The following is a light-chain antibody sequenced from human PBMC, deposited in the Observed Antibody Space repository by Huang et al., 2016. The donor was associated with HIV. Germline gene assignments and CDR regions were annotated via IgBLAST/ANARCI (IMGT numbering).Light chain of an antibody. J-gene: IGKJ1*01. CDR1: QSVLNRSNNTKY. CDR2: WAS. V-gene: IGKV4-1*01. Sequence: DIVMTQSPDSLAVSLGERATIKCKSSQSVLNRSNNTKYLAWYKKKQGQPPKLVIYWASTRESGVPGRFSGSVSETDFTLTISSLQAEDVAVYYCQQYFNTPPTFGQGTKVEIK. CDR3: QQYFNTPPT.